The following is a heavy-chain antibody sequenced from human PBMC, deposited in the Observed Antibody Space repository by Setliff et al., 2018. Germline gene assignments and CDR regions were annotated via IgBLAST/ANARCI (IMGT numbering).Heavy chain of an antibody. D-gene: IGHD1-20*01. V-gene: IGHV3-21*01. CDR3: ARDGNNWNDLDY. Sequence: LRLSCTASGFSFSTSKMHWIRQTPGKGLEWVSTISRGSDFIDYADSVKGRFIVSRDNTKNSLYLQMNSLRVEDTATYYYARDGNNWNDLDYWGHGTLVTVSS. CDR2: ISRGSDFI. CDR1: GFSFSTSK. J-gene: IGHJ4*01.